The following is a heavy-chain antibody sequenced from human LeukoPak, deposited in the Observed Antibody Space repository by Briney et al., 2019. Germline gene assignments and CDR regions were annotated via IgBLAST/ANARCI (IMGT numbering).Heavy chain of an antibody. CDR3: ARGLGRAYHYYCMDV. D-gene: IGHD1-1*01. Sequence: GGSLRLSCAASGFTFISYEMNWVRQAPGKGLEWVSYINSGGSTVYYADSVKGRFTISRDNAKNSLYLQMNSLRAEDTAVYYCARGLGRAYHYYCMDVWGKGTMVTVSS. CDR1: GFTFISYE. J-gene: IGHJ6*03. V-gene: IGHV3-48*03. CDR2: INSGGSTV.